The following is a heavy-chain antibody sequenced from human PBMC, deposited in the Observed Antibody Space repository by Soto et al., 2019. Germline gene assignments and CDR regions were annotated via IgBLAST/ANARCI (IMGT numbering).Heavy chain of an antibody. CDR1: GFTFSNYG. J-gene: IGHJ3*02. CDR2: MRYDGSNE. CDR3: ARGHVVAAKLLTALDI. V-gene: IGHV3-33*01. D-gene: IGHD2-15*01. Sequence: QVQLVESGGGVVQPGRSLRLSCAASGFTFSNYGMHWVRQAPGKGLEWMAVMRYDGSNENYADSVKGRFTISRDNTKNTLYLRMKSLRAEDTAVDYCARGHVVAAKLLTALDIWGQGTLVTVSS.